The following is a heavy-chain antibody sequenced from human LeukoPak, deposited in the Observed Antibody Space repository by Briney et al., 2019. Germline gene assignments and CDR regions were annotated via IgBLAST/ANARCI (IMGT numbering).Heavy chain of an antibody. Sequence: SETLSLTCTVSGGSISSYYWSWIRQPPGKGLEWIGYIYYSGSTNYNPSLKSRVTISVDTSKNQFSLKLSSVTAADTAVYYCARVSDILTRYFDYWGQGTLVTVSS. CDR2: IYYSGST. D-gene: IGHD3-9*01. J-gene: IGHJ4*02. CDR1: GGSISSYY. V-gene: IGHV4-59*01. CDR3: ARVSDILTRYFDY.